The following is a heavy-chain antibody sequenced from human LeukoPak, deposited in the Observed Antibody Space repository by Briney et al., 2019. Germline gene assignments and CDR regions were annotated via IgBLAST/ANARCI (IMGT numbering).Heavy chain of an antibody. CDR2: INHSGST. J-gene: IGHJ6*02. CDR1: RGSFSDYY. CDR3: ARGPRIAAAGQNYYYYGMDV. V-gene: IGHV4-34*01. D-gene: IGHD6-13*01. Sequence: PSETLSLTCAVYRGSFSDYYWSWIRQPPGKGLEWVGEINHSGSTNYNPSLKSRVTISVDTSKNQFSLKLSSVTAADTAVYYCARGPRIAAAGQNYYYYGMDVWGQGTTVTVSS.